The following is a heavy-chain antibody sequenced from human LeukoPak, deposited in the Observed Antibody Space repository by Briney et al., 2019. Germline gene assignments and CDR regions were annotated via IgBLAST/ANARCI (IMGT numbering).Heavy chain of an antibody. CDR3: VRGGYRAYVDY. J-gene: IGHJ4*02. Sequence: GGSLRLSCAASGFPFNNYWMHWVRQVPGKGLVWVSRMNSEGTTTTYADSVKGRFTISRDNAKNTLHLQMNGLRAEDTAVYYCVRGGYRAYVDYWGQGTLVTVSS. CDR2: MNSEGTTT. D-gene: IGHD5-12*01. V-gene: IGHV3-74*01. CDR1: GFPFNNYW.